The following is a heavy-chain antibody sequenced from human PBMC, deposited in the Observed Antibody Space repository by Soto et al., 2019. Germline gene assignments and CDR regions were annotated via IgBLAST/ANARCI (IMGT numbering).Heavy chain of an antibody. V-gene: IGHV4-59*01. J-gene: IGHJ6*02. CDR3: AREGLTGTIGLYYYYGLDV. D-gene: IGHD1-7*01. CDR2: IYYSGST. Sequence: QVQLQESGPGLVKPSETLSLTCTVSGCSISSYYWNWIRQPPGKGLELIWYIYYSGSTNYSSSLKSRVTISVDTSKNQFSLKLSSVPAADTAVYYCAREGLTGTIGLYYYYGLDVCGQGTTVTVSS. CDR1: GCSISSYY.